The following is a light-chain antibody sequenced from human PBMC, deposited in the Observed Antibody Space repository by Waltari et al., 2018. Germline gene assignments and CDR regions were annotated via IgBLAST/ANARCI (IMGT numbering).Light chain of an antibody. V-gene: IGLV2-23*02. Sequence: QSALTQPASVSGSPGQSITISCTGTSRDVGGYNYVSCYQQHPGTAPKLMIYDVSKRPSGVSTRFSGSKSGNTACLTIYVLQSEDEADYYCCSYAGSSTYVFGPGTKVTVL. CDR3: CSYAGSSTYV. J-gene: IGLJ1*01. CDR2: DVS. CDR1: SRDVGGYNY.